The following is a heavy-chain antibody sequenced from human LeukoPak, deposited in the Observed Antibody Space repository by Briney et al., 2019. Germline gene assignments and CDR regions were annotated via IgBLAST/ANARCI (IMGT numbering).Heavy chain of an antibody. CDR3: ARVVATSMDV. CDR1: GYTFTGHY. D-gene: IGHD5-12*01. Sequence: PSVKVSCTAPGYTFTGHYMHWLRQAPGQGLEWMGWINPNSGGTNYAQKFQGRVTMTRDTSISTAYMELSRLRSDDTAVYYCARVVATSMDVWGQGTTVTVSS. V-gene: IGHV1-2*02. CDR2: INPNSGGT. J-gene: IGHJ6*02.